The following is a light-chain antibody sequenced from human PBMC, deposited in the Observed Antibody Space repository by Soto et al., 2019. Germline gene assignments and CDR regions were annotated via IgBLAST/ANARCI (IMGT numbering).Light chain of an antibody. Sequence: QSALTQPASVSGSPGQSITISCTGTSSDVGSYNLVSWYQQHPGNAPKLMIYEGSKRPSGVSNRFFGSKSGNTASLTISGLRAEDEADYYCCSFARGSTLVFGGGTQLTVL. CDR3: CSFARGSTLV. V-gene: IGLV2-23*01. CDR2: EGS. CDR1: SSDVGSYNL. J-gene: IGLJ3*02.